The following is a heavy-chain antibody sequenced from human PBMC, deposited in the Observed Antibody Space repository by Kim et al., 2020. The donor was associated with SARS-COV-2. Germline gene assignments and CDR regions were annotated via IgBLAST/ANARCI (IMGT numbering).Heavy chain of an antibody. CDR1: GFTFSSYA. CDR2: ISYDGSNK. V-gene: IGHV3-30*04. Sequence: GGSLRLSCAASGFTFSSYAMHWVRQAPGKGLEWVAVISYDGSNKYYADSVKGRFTISRDNSKNTLYLQMNSLRAEDTAVYYCARDQRGSYLDAFDIWGQGTMVTVSS. D-gene: IGHD1-26*01. J-gene: IGHJ3*02. CDR3: ARDQRGSYLDAFDI.